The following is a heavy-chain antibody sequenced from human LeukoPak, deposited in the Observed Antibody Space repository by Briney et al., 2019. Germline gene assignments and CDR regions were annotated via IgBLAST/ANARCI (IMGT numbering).Heavy chain of an antibody. CDR1: GGSFSGYY. J-gene: IGHJ4*02. CDR2: INHSGST. Sequence: PSETLSLTCAVYGGSFSGYYWSWIRQPPGKGLEWIGEINHSGSTNYNQSLKSRVTISVDTSKNQFSLKLSSVTAADTAVYYCARGDILTGPLVFDYWGQGTLVTVSS. D-gene: IGHD3-9*01. V-gene: IGHV4-34*01. CDR3: ARGDILTGPLVFDY.